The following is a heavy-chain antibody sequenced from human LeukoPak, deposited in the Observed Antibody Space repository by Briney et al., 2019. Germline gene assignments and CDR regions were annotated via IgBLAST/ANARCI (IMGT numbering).Heavy chain of an antibody. J-gene: IGHJ4*02. V-gene: IGHV1-69*13. CDR3: ARGPSLPIYGSGSYYGY. Sequence: GASVTVSCKASGGTFSSYAISWVRQAPGQGLEWMGGIIPIFGTANYAQKFQGRVTITADESTSTAYMELSSLRSEDTAVYYCARGPSLPIYGSGSYYGYWGQGTLVTVSS. CDR1: GGTFSSYA. D-gene: IGHD3-10*01. CDR2: IIPIFGTA.